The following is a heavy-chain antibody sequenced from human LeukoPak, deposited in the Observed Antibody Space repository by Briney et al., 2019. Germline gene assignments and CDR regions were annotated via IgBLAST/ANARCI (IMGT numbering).Heavy chain of an antibody. CDR3: ARSPLTMVRGSHDY. J-gene: IGHJ4*02. Sequence: PSETLSLTCTVSGGSISSGGYYWSWIRQHPGKGLEWIGYIYYSGSTYYNPSLKSRVTISVDTSKNQFSLKLSSVTAADTAVYYCARSPLTMVRGSHDYWGQGTLVTVSS. CDR2: IYYSGST. D-gene: IGHD3-10*01. V-gene: IGHV4-31*03. CDR1: GGSISSGGYY.